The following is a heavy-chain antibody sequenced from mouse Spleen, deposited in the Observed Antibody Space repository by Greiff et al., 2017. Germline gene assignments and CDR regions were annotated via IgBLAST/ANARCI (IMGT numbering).Heavy chain of an antibody. CDR1: GYTFPSYW. CDR2: IDPSDSYT. V-gene: IGHV1-50*01. D-gene: IGHD2-1*01. J-gene: IGHJ3*01. CDR3: ARSGGNYERSWFAY. Sequence: QVQLQQPGAELVKPGASVKLSCKASGYTFPSYWMQWVKQRPGQGLEWIGEIDPSDSYTNYNQKFKGKATLTVDTSSSTAYMQLSSLTSEDSAVYYCARSGGNYERSWFAYWGQGTLVTVSA.